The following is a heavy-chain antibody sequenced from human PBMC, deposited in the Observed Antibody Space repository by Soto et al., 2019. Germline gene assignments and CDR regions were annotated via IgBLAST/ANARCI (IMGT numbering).Heavy chain of an antibody. CDR1: GITFSDCY. CDR3: ASVRFVQFGSAMDV. J-gene: IGHJ6*02. D-gene: IGHD3-16*01. CDR2: KSSSGNNI. V-gene: IGHV3-11*01. Sequence: QVHLVESGGGLVKPGGSLRLSCAASGITFSDCYMNWIRQAPGKGLEWVSYKSSSGNNINYAGVVRGRFTVSRDNAKNSLYLQMNSLRSEDTAIYYCASVRFVQFGSAMDVWGQGTTFTVSS.